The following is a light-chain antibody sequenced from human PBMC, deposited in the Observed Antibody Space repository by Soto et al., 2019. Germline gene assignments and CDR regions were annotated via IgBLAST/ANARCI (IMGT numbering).Light chain of an antibody. V-gene: IGLV2-18*01. J-gene: IGLJ1*01. CDR3: SLYTSISTYV. CDR2: EVN. CDR1: RSDIVSYNR. Sequence: QSALAQPPSGSGSPGLSVTISCTGIRSDIVSYNRVPWYQQPPGTAPKLMIYEVNNRPSGVPDRVSGATSGNTASLTISGLQAEDEADYYCSLYTSISTYVFGTGTKVTGL.